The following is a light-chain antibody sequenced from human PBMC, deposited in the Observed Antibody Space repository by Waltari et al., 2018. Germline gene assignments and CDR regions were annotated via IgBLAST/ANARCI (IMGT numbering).Light chain of an antibody. V-gene: IGKV4-1*01. CDR1: QSLLSRSNNKNY. CDR2: WAS. CDR3: QQYYSLPLT. Sequence: DILMTLFPASMTVSLGERATINCKTSQSLLSRSNNKNYLAWYRQKPGQPPKLLIYWASTRESGVPDRFSGSGSGAEFTLTISSLQAEDVAVYYCQQYYSLPLTFGGGTKVEI. J-gene: IGKJ4*01.